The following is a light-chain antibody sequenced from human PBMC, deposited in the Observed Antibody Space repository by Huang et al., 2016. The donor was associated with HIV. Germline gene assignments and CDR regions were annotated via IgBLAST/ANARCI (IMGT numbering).Light chain of an antibody. Sequence: DIQTTQSPSALSTFVGDRVTITCRASQNINTFLHWDQEKPGKSPILLIYSASSLEDGVPSRFSGRASGTEFTLTISSLLPDDFATYYCQQSYRTPYPFGQETKLDI. CDR2: SAS. CDR1: QNINTF. V-gene: IGKV1-39*01. CDR3: QQSYRTPYP. J-gene: IGKJ2*01.